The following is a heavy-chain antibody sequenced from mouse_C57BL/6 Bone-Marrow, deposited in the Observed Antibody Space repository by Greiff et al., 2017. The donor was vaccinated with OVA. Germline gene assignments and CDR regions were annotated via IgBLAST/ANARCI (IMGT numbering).Heavy chain of an antibody. D-gene: IGHD2-3*01. CDR1: GFTFSSYA. CDR3: ARGDGYSRFAY. Sequence: EVKLMESGGGLVKPGGSLKLSCAASGFTFSSYAMSWVRQTPEKRLEWVATISDGGSYTYYPDNVKGRFTISRDNAKNNLYLQMSHLKSEDTAMYYCARGDGYSRFAYWGQGTLVTVSA. J-gene: IGHJ3*01. CDR2: ISDGGSYT. V-gene: IGHV5-4*03.